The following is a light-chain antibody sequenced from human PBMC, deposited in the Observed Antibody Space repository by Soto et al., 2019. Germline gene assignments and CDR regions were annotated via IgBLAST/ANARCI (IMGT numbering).Light chain of an antibody. CDR1: QRISSW. CDR2: LAS. V-gene: IGKV1-5*03. CDR3: QQYNFYPWS. J-gene: IGKJ1*01. Sequence: DIQMTQSPATLSASAGDRVTITCRASQRISSWLAWYQQKPGKAPKLLIYLASSLESGVPSRFSGSASWTEFTLTISILQPDDFATFYFQQYNFYPWSFGQGTKVEIK.